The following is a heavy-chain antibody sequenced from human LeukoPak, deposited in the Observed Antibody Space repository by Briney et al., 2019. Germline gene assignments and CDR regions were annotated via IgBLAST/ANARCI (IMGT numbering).Heavy chain of an antibody. CDR2: INQDGSEK. D-gene: IGHD6-19*01. CDR1: GFTFSSYA. Sequence: PGGSPRLSCAASGFTFSSYAMSWVRQAPGKGLEWVANINQDGSEKYYVDSVKGRFTISRDNAKNSLYLQMNSLRAEDTAVYYCASPDSSGWYHPTDAFDIWGQGTMVTVSS. J-gene: IGHJ3*02. V-gene: IGHV3-7*01. CDR3: ASPDSSGWYHPTDAFDI.